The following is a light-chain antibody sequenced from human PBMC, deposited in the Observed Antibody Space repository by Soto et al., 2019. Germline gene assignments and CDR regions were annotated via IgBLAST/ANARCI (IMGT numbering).Light chain of an antibody. CDR2: EVS. V-gene: IGLV2-14*03. CDR1: NSDIGGYDY. CDR3: SSYTSNNTPSVNYI. Sequence: QSALTQPASVSGSPGQSITISCTGTNSDIGGYDYVSWYQQYPGKAPKVMFYEVSNRPSGVSHRFSGSKSGNTASLIISGLQAEDEADYYCSSYTSNNTPSVNYIFGTGTKVTVL. J-gene: IGLJ1*01.